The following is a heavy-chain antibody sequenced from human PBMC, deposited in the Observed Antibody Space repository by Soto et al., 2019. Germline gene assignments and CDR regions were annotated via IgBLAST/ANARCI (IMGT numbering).Heavy chain of an antibody. Sequence: QVQLVQSGAEVKKPGSSVKVSCKASGGTFSSYAISWVRQAPGQGLEWMGGIIPIFGTANYAQKFQGRVTITADESTSTXYXXLSSLRSEDTAVYYCARDRYYDSSGYPLAEGYFDLWGRGTLVTVSS. V-gene: IGHV1-69*12. D-gene: IGHD3-22*01. CDR2: IIPIFGTA. CDR1: GGTFSSYA. CDR3: ARDRYYDSSGYPLAEGYFDL. J-gene: IGHJ2*01.